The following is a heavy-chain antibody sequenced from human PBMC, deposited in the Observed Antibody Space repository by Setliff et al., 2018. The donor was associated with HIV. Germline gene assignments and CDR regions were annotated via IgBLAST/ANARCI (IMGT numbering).Heavy chain of an antibody. V-gene: IGHV4-59*02. Sequence: TLSLTCTVSSGYVSGHFWTWVRQTPGEGLEWIGNIYLGETTNYNPSLKSRATISLDTSKRQFSLHLTSVTAADMAIYYCARDPSQYLDFLFDPQPFNVWGHGTMVTVSS. CDR2: IYLGETT. CDR1: SGYVSGHF. D-gene: IGHD3-9*01. J-gene: IGHJ3*01. CDR3: ARDPSQYLDFLFDPQPFNV.